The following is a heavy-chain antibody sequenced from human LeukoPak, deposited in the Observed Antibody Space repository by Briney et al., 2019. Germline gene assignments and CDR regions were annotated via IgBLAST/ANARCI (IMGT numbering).Heavy chain of an antibody. CDR2: ISSSSSSI. CDR3: ATRERGDSYGYKY. CDR1: GFTFSTYA. D-gene: IGHD5-18*01. V-gene: IGHV3-48*01. J-gene: IGHJ4*02. Sequence: GGSLRLSCAASGFTFSTYAVHWVRQAPGKGLEWISYISSSSSSINYADSVKGRFTISRDNAKNSLYLQMNSLRAEDTAVYYCATRERGDSYGYKYWGQGTLVTVSS.